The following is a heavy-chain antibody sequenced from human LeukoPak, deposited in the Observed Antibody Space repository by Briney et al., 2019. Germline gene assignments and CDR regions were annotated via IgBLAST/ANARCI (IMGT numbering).Heavy chain of an antibody. J-gene: IGHJ6*04. V-gene: IGHV4-34*01. Sequence: PSETLSLTCAVYGGSFSGYYWSWIRQPPGKGLDWIGEINHSGSTNYNPSLKSRVTISVDTSKNQFSLKLSSVTAADTAVYYCARAREDCSSTSCHYYYYGMDVWGKGTTVTVSS. CDR3: ARAREDCSSTSCHYYYYGMDV. D-gene: IGHD2-2*01. CDR2: INHSGST. CDR1: GGSFSGYY.